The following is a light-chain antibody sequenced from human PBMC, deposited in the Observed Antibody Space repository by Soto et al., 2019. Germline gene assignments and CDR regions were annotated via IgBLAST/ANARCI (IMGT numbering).Light chain of an antibody. Sequence: EVVMTQSPGTLSVSPGERATLSCRASQSISRNLAWYQQKPGRAPRLLIYDVSTRATGVPARFSGSGSETDFTLTISSLQSEDFAVYYCQQYDDGPYTFGQGTKVEI. V-gene: IGKV3-15*01. CDR1: QSISRN. CDR3: QQYDDGPYT. J-gene: IGKJ2*01. CDR2: DVS.